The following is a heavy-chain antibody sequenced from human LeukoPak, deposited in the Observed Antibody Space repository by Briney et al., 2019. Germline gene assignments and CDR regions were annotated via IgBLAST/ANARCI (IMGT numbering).Heavy chain of an antibody. Sequence: RAGGSLRLSCAASGFTFSSYSMNWVRQAPGKGLEWVSSISSSSSYIYYADSVKGRFTISRDNAKNSLYLQMNSLRAEDTAVYYCARDPGYCSSTSCYGGVDYWGQGTLVTVSS. CDR3: ARDPGYCSSTSCYGGVDY. CDR2: ISSSSSYI. D-gene: IGHD2-2*01. J-gene: IGHJ4*02. CDR1: GFTFSSYS. V-gene: IGHV3-21*01.